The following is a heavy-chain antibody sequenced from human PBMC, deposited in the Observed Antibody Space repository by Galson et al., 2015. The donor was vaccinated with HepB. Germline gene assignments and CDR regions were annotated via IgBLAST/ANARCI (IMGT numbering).Heavy chain of an antibody. CDR1: GGTFSSYA. D-gene: IGHD3-22*01. CDR2: IIPILGIA. J-gene: IGHJ6*02. V-gene: IGHV1-69*04. Sequence: SVKVSCKASGGTFSSYAISWVRQAPGQGLEWMGRIIPILGIANYAQKFQGRVTITADKSTSTAYMELSSLRSEDTAVYYCARAYYDSSGYYYYYYGMDVWGQGTTVTVSS. CDR3: ARAYYDSSGYYYYYYGMDV.